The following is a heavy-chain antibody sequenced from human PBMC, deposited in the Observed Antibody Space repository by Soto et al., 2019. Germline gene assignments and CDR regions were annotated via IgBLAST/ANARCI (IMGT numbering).Heavy chain of an antibody. J-gene: IGHJ5*02. D-gene: IGHD3-3*01. CDR2: IDHSGYT. V-gene: IGHV4-34*01. CDR3: ARVRDWFDP. Sequence: TLSLTCAVYGGSFSGYYWNWIRQPPGKGLEWIGEIDHSGYTNYNPSLKSRVTISVDTSKNQFSLRLTSVTAADTAVYYCARVRDWFDPWGQGTLVTVSS. CDR1: GGSFSGYY.